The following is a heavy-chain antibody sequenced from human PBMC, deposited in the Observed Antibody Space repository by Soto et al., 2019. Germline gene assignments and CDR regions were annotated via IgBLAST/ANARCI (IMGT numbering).Heavy chain of an antibody. Sequence: GSLRLSCAASGFTFTNHSMNWLRQAPGQGLEWVSSISRGSVHIDYADSVKGRFTISRDNAKNSLYLQMSSLRADDTAIYYCARYTGSMYRGGPASYAIDVWGQGTTVTVYS. CDR1: GFTFTNHS. V-gene: IGHV3-21*01. CDR3: ARYTGSMYRGGPASYAIDV. CDR2: ISRGSVHI. J-gene: IGHJ6*02. D-gene: IGHD1-26*01.